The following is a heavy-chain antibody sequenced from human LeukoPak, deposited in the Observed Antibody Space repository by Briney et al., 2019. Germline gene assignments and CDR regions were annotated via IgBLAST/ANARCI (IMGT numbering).Heavy chain of an antibody. Sequence: SETLSLSCTVSGGSISSDYWSWIRQPPGKGLEWIGYIYYSGSTNYNPSLKSRVTISVDTSKNQFSLKLTSVTAADTAVYFCARAKGDLWGRGTLVTVSS. V-gene: IGHV4-59*01. CDR1: GGSISSDY. J-gene: IGHJ2*01. CDR2: IYYSGST. CDR3: ARAKGDL.